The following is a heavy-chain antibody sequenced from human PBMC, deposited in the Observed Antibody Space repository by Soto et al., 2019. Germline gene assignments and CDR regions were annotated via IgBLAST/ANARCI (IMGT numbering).Heavy chain of an antibody. J-gene: IGHJ4*02. CDR1: GFTFSSYA. V-gene: IGHV3-30-3*01. D-gene: IGHD3-3*01. CDR3: ARGRRFLEGIDY. CDR2: ISYDGSNK. Sequence: GGSLRLSCAASGFTFSSYAMHWVRQAPGKGLEWVAVISYDGSNKYYADSVKGRFTISRDNSKNTLYLQMNSLRAEDTAVYYCARGRRFLEGIDYWGQGTLVTVSS.